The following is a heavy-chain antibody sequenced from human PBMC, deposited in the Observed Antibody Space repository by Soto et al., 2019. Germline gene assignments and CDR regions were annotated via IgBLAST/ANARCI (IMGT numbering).Heavy chain of an antibody. CDR2: IYYSGST. V-gene: IGHV4-59*01. Sequence: SETLSLTCTVSGGSISSYYWSWIRQPPGKGLEWIGYIYYSGSTNYNPSLKSRVTISVDTSKNQFSLKLSSVTAADTAVYYCARDRGQVLRYFDWSLRYWGQGTLVTVSS. CDR1: GGSISSYY. CDR3: ARDRGQVLRYFDWSLRY. J-gene: IGHJ4*02. D-gene: IGHD3-9*01.